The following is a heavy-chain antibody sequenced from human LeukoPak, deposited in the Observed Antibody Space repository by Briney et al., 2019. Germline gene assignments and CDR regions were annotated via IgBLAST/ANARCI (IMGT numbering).Heavy chain of an antibody. CDR2: IYYSGNT. J-gene: IGHJ5*02. Sequence: SETLSLTCTVPVGSIRASYWTSSRQPPGKGLEWIGYIYYSGNTNYNPSLKSRVTISVDTSKNQFSLELSSVTAADTAVYYCARHIMPCGWFHPGCRGTLVTVSS. D-gene: IGHD2-2*01. CDR1: VGSIRASY. V-gene: IGHV4-59*08. CDR3: ARHIMPCGWFHP.